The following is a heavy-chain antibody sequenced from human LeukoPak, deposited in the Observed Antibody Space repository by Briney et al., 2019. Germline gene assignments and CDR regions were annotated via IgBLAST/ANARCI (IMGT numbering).Heavy chain of an antibody. Sequence: SVKVSCKASGGTFSSYAISWVRQAPGQGLEWMGGIIPIFGTANYAQKFQGRVTMTTDTSTSTAYMELRSLRSDDTAVYYCARERTPYYYYGMDVWGQGTTVTVSS. CDR1: GGTFSSYA. D-gene: IGHD2-2*01. CDR3: ARERTPYYYYGMDV. V-gene: IGHV1-69*05. J-gene: IGHJ6*02. CDR2: IIPIFGTA.